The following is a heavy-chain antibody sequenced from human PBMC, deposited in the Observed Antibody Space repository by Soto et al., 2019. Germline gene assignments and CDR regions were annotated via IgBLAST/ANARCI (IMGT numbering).Heavy chain of an antibody. D-gene: IGHD3-3*01. J-gene: IGHJ6*03. CDR1: GGTFSSYT. CDR3: ARDEEDQGSTIFGVDPIYYMDV. V-gene: IGHV1-69*04. CDR2: IIPILGIA. Sequence: SVKVSCKASGGTFSSYTISWVRQAPGQGLEWMGRIIPILGIANYAQKFHGRVTITADKSTSTAYMELSSLRSEDTAVYYCARDEEDQGSTIFGVDPIYYMDVWGKGTTVTVSS.